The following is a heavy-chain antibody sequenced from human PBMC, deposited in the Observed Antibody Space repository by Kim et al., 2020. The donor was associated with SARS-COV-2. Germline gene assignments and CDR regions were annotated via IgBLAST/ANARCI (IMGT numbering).Heavy chain of an antibody. CDR3: ARDPNYYDSR. D-gene: IGHD3-22*01. Sequence: GGSLRLSCAASGFTFSSYSMNWVRQAPGKGLEWVSYISSSSSTIYYADSVKGRFTISRDNAKNSLYLQMNSLRAEDTAVYYCARDPNYYDSRWGQGTLVTVSS. V-gene: IGHV3-48*04. J-gene: IGHJ4*02. CDR1: GFTFSSYS. CDR2: ISSSSSTI.